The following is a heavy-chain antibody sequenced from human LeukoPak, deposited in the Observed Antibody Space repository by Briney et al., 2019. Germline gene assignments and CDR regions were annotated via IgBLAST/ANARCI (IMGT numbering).Heavy chain of an antibody. D-gene: IGHD2-2*02. CDR3: ARVYCSSTSCYIGYFDY. CDR1: GGSISSYY. J-gene: IGHJ4*02. V-gene: IGHV4-59*01. CDR2: IYYSGST. Sequence: KPSETLSLTCTVSGGSISSYYWSWIRQPPGKGLEWIGYIYYSGSTNYNPSLKSRVTISVDTPKNQFSLKLSSVTAADTAVYYCARVYCSSTSCYIGYFDYWGQGTLVTVSS.